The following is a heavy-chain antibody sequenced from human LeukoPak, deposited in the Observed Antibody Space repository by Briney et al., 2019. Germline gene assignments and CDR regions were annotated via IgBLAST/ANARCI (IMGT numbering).Heavy chain of an antibody. CDR1: GFTFSSYA. Sequence: GGSLRLSCAASGFTFSSYAMSWVRQAPGNGLGWVSAISGSGGSTYYADSVKGRFTISRDNSKNTLYLQMNSLRAEDTAVYYCARGITGTTSHYYYYYYMDVWGKGTTVTVSS. CDR2: ISGSGGST. J-gene: IGHJ6*03. V-gene: IGHV3-23*01. D-gene: IGHD1-7*01. CDR3: ARGITGTTSHYYYYYYMDV.